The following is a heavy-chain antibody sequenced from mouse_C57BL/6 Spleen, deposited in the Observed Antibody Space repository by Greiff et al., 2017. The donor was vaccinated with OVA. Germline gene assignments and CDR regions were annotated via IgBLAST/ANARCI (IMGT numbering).Heavy chain of an antibody. J-gene: IGHJ1*03. V-gene: IGHV2-3*01. CDR2: IWGDGST. Sequence: QVHVKQSGPGLVAPSQSLSITCTVSGFSLTSYGVSWVRQPPGKGLEWLGVIWGDGSTNYHSALISRLSISKDNSKSQVFLKLNSLQTDDTATYYCAIITTVEPTFDVWGTGTTVTVSS. CDR1: GFSLTSYG. D-gene: IGHD1-1*01. CDR3: AIITTVEPTFDV.